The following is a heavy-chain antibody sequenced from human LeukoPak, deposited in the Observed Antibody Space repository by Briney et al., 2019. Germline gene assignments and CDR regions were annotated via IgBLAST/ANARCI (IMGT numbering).Heavy chain of an antibody. D-gene: IGHD1-14*01. V-gene: IGHV3-30*03. CDR3: ARDQPLGD. CDR1: GFTFSSYG. Sequence: PGGSLRLSCAASGFTFSSYGMHWVRQAPGKGLEWVAVISYDGSNKYYADSVKGRFTISRDNSKNTLYLQMNSLRAEDTAVYYCARDQPLGDWGQGTLVTVSA. CDR2: ISYDGSNK. J-gene: IGHJ4*02.